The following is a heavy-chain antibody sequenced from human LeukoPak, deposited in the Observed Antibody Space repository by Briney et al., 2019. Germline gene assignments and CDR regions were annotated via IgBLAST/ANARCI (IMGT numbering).Heavy chain of an antibody. CDR3: AGVGNGGSCFDY. V-gene: IGHV4-59*01. D-gene: IGHD2-15*01. Sequence: SETLSLTCTVSGGSISSYYWSWIRQPPGKGLEWIGYIYYSGSTTYNPSLKSRVTISVDTSKNQFSLKLSSVTAADTAVYYCAGVGNGGSCFDYWGQGTLVTVSS. CDR1: GGSISSYY. J-gene: IGHJ4*02. CDR2: IYYSGST.